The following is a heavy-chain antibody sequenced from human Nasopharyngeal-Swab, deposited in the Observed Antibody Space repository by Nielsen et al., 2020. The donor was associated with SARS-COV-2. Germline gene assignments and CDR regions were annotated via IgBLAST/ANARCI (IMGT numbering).Heavy chain of an antibody. CDR3: AKAYLVAAAGTMGY. CDR2: ISGSGGST. CDR1: GFTFSSYA. Sequence: GESLKISCAASGFTFSSYAMSWVRQVPGKGLEWVSAISGSGGSTYYADSVKGRFTISRDNSKNTLYLQMNSLRAEDTAVYYCAKAYLVAAAGTMGYWGQGTLVTVSS. V-gene: IGHV3-23*01. D-gene: IGHD6-13*01. J-gene: IGHJ4*02.